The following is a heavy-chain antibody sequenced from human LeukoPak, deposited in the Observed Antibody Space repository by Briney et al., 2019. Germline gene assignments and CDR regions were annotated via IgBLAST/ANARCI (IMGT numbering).Heavy chain of an antibody. CDR1: GFTFSNAW. CDR2: IKSKTDGVTT. Sequence: PGGSLRLXCAASGFTFSNAWMSWVRQAPGKVLEWVGRIKSKTDGVTTDYAAPVKGRFTISRDDSKNTLYLQMNSLKTEDTAVYYCTTESCCWRNWFDPWGQGTLVTVSS. V-gene: IGHV3-15*01. D-gene: IGHD2-15*01. J-gene: IGHJ5*02. CDR3: TTESCCWRNWFDP.